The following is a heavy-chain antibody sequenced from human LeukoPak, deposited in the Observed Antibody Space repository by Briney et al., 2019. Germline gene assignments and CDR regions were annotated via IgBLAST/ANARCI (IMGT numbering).Heavy chain of an antibody. CDR3: ARLEEVASA. CDR2: IYHSGST. J-gene: IGHJ5*02. CDR1: GYSISSGYY. D-gene: IGHD5-24*01. Sequence: PSETLSLTCAVSGYSISSGYYWGRIRQPPGKGLEWIGSIYHSGSTYYNPSLKSRVTISVDTSKNQFSLKLSSVTAADTAVYYCARLEEVASAWGQGTLVTVSS. V-gene: IGHV4-38-2*01.